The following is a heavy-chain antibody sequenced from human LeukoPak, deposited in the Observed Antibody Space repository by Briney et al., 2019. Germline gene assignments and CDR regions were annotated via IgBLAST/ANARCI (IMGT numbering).Heavy chain of an antibody. V-gene: IGHV3-23*01. Sequence: AGGSLRLSCAASGLTFSSYAMSWVRQAPGKGLEWVSAISGSGGSTYYADSVKGRFTISRDNSKNTLYLQMNSLRAEDTAVYYCAKDAVVVPAANFRYNWFDPWGQGTLVTVSS. D-gene: IGHD2-2*01. CDR2: ISGSGGST. CDR1: GLTFSSYA. J-gene: IGHJ5*02. CDR3: AKDAVVVPAANFRYNWFDP.